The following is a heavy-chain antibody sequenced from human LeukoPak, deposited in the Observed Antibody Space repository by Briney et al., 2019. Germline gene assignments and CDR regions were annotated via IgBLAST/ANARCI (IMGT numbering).Heavy chain of an antibody. CDR1: VGTFISYA. CDR3: ARGPELERFDY. D-gene: IGHD1-1*01. CDR2: IIPIFGTA. Sequence: SVKVSFKSSVGTFISYAISWVRQAPGQGLEWMGGIIPIFGTANYAQKFQGRVTITTDESTSTAYMELSSLRSEDTAVYYCARGPELERFDYWGQDPLVSVSS. J-gene: IGHJ4*02. V-gene: IGHV1-69*05.